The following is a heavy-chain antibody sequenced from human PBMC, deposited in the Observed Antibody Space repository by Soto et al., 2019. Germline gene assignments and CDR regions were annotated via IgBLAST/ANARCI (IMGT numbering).Heavy chain of an antibody. D-gene: IGHD6-13*01. CDR2: IYYSGST. J-gene: IGHJ5*02. V-gene: IGHV4-39*01. Sequence: SETLSLTCTVSGGSISSSSYYWGWIRQPPGKGLEWIGSIYYSGSTYYNPSLKSRVTISVDTSKNQFSLKLSSVTAADTAVYYCARHTVIYSIAAAGVNWFDPWGQGTLVTVSS. CDR1: GGSISSSSYY. CDR3: ARHTVIYSIAAAGVNWFDP.